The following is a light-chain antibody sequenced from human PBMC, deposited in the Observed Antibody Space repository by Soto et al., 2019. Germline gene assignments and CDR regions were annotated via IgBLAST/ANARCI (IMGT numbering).Light chain of an antibody. J-gene: IGKJ5*01. CDR3: QQYGTSIP. CDR1: QSVSSSY. V-gene: IGKV3-20*01. CDR2: GAS. Sequence: EIVLTQSPGTLSLSPGERATLSCRASQSVSSSYLAWYQQKPGQAPRPLIYGASSRATCIPDRFSGSGSGADFTLTISRLEPEDFAVYYCQQYGTSIPFGQGTRLEIK.